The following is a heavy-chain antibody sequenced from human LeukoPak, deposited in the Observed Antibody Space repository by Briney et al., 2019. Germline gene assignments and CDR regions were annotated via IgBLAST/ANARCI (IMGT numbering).Heavy chain of an antibody. CDR3: ARDLPTRVPAAYYYYYGMDV. CDR1: GYTFTSYG. CDR2: ISAYNGNT. V-gene: IGHV1-18*04. J-gene: IGHJ6*04. Sequence: ASVKVSCKASGYTFTSYGISWVRQAPGQGLEWMGWISAYNGNTNYAQKLQGRVTMTTDTSTSTAYMELRSLRSDDTAVYYCARDLPTRVPAAYYYYYGMDVWGKGTTVAVSS. D-gene: IGHD2-2*01.